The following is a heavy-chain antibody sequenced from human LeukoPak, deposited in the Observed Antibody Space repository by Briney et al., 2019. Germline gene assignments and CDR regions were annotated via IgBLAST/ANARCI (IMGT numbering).Heavy chain of an antibody. Sequence: PGGSLRLSCAASGFTFSSYAMSWVRQAPGKGLEWISAISGSGDHTFYADSVKGRFTISRANSKNTLYLQMNSLRAEDTALYYCAKEHTTIGGYYFDYWGQGTLVTVSS. CDR1: GFTFSSYA. CDR2: ISGSGDHT. D-gene: IGHD3-22*01. J-gene: IGHJ4*02. V-gene: IGHV3-23*01. CDR3: AKEHTTIGGYYFDY.